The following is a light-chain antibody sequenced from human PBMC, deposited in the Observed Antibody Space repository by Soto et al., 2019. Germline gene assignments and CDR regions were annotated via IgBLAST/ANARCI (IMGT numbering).Light chain of an antibody. J-gene: IGLJ1*01. V-gene: IGLV2-14*01. CDR2: EVS. Sequence: QSVLTQPASVSGSPGQSITISCTGSSSDVGTYNYVSWYQQHPGKAPKLMIYEVSNRPSGVSNRFSGSKSGNTASPTISGLQAEDEADYYCSSYTISSALVFGTGTKVTVL. CDR1: SSDVGTYNY. CDR3: SSYTISSALV.